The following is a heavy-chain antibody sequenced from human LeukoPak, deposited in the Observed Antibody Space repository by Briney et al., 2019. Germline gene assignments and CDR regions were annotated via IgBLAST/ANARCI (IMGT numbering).Heavy chain of an antibody. D-gene: IGHD1-14*01. CDR3: ARHGNATTFLNWLDP. CDR2: IYYSGST. CDR1: GGSISSYY. V-gene: IGHV4-59*08. Sequence: KPSETLSLTCTVSGGSISSYYWSWIRQPPGKGLEWIGYIYYSGSTNYNPSLKSRVTISVDTSKNQFSLKLSSVTAADTAVYYCARHGNATTFLNWLDPWGQGTLVTVSS. J-gene: IGHJ5*02.